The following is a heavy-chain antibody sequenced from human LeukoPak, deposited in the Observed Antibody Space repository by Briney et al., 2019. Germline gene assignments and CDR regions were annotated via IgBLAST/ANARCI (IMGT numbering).Heavy chain of an antibody. J-gene: IGHJ4*02. CDR3: AKDEAHNYDFWSGLTDY. D-gene: IGHD3-3*01. CDR2: ISYDGSNK. CDR1: RFTFGSYG. V-gene: IGHV3-30*18. Sequence: GGSLRLSCAASRFTFGSYGMTWVRQAPGKGLEWVAVISYDGSNKYYADSVKGRFTISRDNSKNTLYLQMNSLRAEDTAVYYCAKDEAHNYDFWSGLTDYWGQGTLVTVSS.